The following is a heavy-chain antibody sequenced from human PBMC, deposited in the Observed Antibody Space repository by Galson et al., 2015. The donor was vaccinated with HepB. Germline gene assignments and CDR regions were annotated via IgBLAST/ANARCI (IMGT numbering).Heavy chain of an antibody. D-gene: IGHD2-8*01. CDR1: GFTFSRYW. CDR3: ARVRITQREMFSRMRYYNYYYMDV. V-gene: IGHV3-7*03. J-gene: IGHJ6*03. CDR2: VKEDGSER. Sequence: SLRLSCAASGFTFSRYWMTWVRQVPGKGLEWVASVKEDGSERHYVDSVKGRFTISRDNGENSVFLQMNSLRAEDTAFYYCARVRITQREMFSRMRYYNYYYMDVWGKGTTVTVSS.